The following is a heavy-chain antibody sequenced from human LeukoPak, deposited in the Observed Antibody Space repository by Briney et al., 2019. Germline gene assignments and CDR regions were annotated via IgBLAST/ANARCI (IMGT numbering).Heavy chain of an antibody. V-gene: IGHV1-2*02. Sequence: ASVRVSCKPSGYTFSGFYIHWVRQAPGQGLVWMGWINPNSGGTEFAQKFQGRVTMTRDTSISTAYMELSRLRPDDTAVYYCARGGEVCSSTSCYRGHEYWGQGTLVTVSS. CDR3: ARGGEVCSSTSCYRGHEY. CDR1: GYTFSGFY. CDR2: INPNSGGT. J-gene: IGHJ4*02. D-gene: IGHD2-2*01.